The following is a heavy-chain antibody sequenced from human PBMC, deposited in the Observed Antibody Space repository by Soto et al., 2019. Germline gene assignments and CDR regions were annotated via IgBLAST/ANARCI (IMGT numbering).Heavy chain of an antibody. CDR3: ARDGGCGELKY. Sequence: QVQLVQSGAELKKPGSSVKVSCKASGDTFSGYPINWVRQAPGEGLEWMGRIIPVFGTTNDAQRFEGRVTFTADESTNTAYMELRGLLSEGTAVYYCARDGGCGELKYWGPGTLVTVSS. CDR1: GDTFSGYP. J-gene: IGHJ4*02. CDR2: IIPVFGTT. V-gene: IGHV1-69*18. D-gene: IGHD3-16*01.